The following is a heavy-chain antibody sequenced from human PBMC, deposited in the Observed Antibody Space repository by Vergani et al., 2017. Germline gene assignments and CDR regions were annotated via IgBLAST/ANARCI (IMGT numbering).Heavy chain of an antibody. CDR2: ISWNSGSI. CDR3: ARAHSDGGSPFLDY. CDR1: GFTFDDYA. V-gene: IGHV3-9*01. Sequence: EVQLVESGGGLVQPGRSLRLSCAASGFTFDDYAMHWVRQAPGKGLEWVSGISWNSGSIGYADSVKGRFTISRDNAKNSLYLQMNSLRAEDTALYYCARAHSDGGSPFLDYWGQGTLVTVSS. J-gene: IGHJ4*02. D-gene: IGHD2-21*01.